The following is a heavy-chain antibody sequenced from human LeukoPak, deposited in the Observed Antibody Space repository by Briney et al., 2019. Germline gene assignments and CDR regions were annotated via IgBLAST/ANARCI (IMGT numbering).Heavy chain of an antibody. V-gene: IGHV3-23*01. CDR1: GFTFITYA. J-gene: IGHJ4*02. D-gene: IGHD5-12*01. CDR2: ISGSGGST. CDR3: AKDWKIVATNPGPY. Sequence: GGSLRLSCAASGFTFITYAMSWVRQAPGKGLEWVSAISGSGGSTYYADSVRGRFTISRDNSKNTLYLQMNSLRAEDTAVYYCAKDWKIVATNPGPYWGQGTLVTVSS.